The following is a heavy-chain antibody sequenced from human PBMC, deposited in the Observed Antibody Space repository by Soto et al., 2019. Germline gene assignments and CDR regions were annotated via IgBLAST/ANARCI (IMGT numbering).Heavy chain of an antibody. CDR2: INSDGSST. CDR3: ARVGYYYDSSGYPSFDY. D-gene: IGHD3-22*01. Sequence: AGGSLRLSCAASGFTFSSYWMHWVRQAPGKGLVWVSRINSDGSSTSYADSVKGRFTISRDNAKNTLYLQMNSLRAEDTAVYYCARVGYYYDSSGYPSFDYWGQGTLVTVSS. V-gene: IGHV3-74*01. J-gene: IGHJ4*02. CDR1: GFTFSSYW.